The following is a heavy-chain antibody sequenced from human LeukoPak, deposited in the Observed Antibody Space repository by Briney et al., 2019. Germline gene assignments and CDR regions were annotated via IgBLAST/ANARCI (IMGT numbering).Heavy chain of an antibody. CDR3: ASRSVWGSYRHDY. V-gene: IGHV4-34*01. Sequence: GSLRLSCAASGFTVSSNYMSWIRQPPGKGLEWIGEINHSGSTNYNPSLKSRVTISVDTSKNQFSLKLSSVTAADTAVYYCASRSVWGSYRHDYWGQGTLVTVSS. CDR1: GFTVSSNY. CDR2: INHSGST. D-gene: IGHD3-16*02. J-gene: IGHJ4*02.